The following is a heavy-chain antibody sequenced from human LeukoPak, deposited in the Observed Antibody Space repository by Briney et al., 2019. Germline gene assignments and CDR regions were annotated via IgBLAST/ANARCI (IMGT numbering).Heavy chain of an antibody. CDR2: ISSSGSTI. CDR1: GFTFSDYE. CDR3: ARGAAVGGVGLTWFDP. J-gene: IGHJ5*02. V-gene: IGHV3-48*03. D-gene: IGHD6-19*01. Sequence: PGGSLRLSCAASGFTFSDYEMNWVRQAPEKGLEWVSYISSSGSTIFYADSMKGRFTTSRDNAQNSLYLQMKSLRAEDTAVYYCARGAAVGGVGLTWFDPWGQGILVTVSS.